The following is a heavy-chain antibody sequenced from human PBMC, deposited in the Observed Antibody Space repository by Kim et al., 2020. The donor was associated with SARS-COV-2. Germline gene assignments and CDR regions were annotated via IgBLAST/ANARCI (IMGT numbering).Heavy chain of an antibody. CDR2: IDCGNGDS. CDR3: PGGNCFDY. D-gene: IGHD3-16*01. CDR1: GHTFTDDS. Sequence: ASVKVSCKTSGHTFTDDSIHWVRQAPGQRLEWMGGIDCGNGDSIYSQKFQGRVTFTTDTSASTGYMELSSLTSEDTAVYYCPGGNCFDYWCQGTLVTVSS. V-gene: IGHV1-3*01. J-gene: IGHJ4*02.